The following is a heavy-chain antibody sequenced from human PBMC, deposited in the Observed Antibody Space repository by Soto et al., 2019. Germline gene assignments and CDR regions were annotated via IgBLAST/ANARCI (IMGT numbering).Heavy chain of an antibody. CDR2: ISSNGESTYHTDTT. CDR3: ARDRSADRFVQYFQH. V-gene: IGHV3-23*01. J-gene: IGHJ1*01. CDR1: GFNFRSYA. D-gene: IGHD6-19*01. Sequence: GGSLRLSCKASGFNFRSYAMSWVRQAPGKGLEWVSIISSNGESTYHTDTTYYADSVRGRFTISRDNAQNSLYLQMNSLTSEDTAVYYCARDRSADRFVQYFQHWGPGTLVTVSS.